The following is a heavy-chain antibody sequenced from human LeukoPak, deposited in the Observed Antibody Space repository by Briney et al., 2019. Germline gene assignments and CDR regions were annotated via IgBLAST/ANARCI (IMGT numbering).Heavy chain of an antibody. CDR1: GGSISSSSYY. J-gene: IGHJ4*02. CDR2: IYYSGST. D-gene: IGHD3-10*01. CDR3: ARSPRRWFGLDY. V-gene: IGHV4-39*07. Sequence: KPSETLSLTCTVSGGSISSSSYYWGWIRQPPGKGLEWIGSIYYSGSTNYNPSLKSRVTISVDTSKNQFSLKLSSVTAADTAVYYCARSPRRWFGLDYWGQGTLVTVSS.